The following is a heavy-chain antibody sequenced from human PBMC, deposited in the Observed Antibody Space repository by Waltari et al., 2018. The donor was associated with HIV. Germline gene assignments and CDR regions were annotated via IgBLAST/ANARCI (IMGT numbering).Heavy chain of an antibody. V-gene: IGHV3-9*01. J-gene: IGHJ3*01. CDR3: AKVGMTAVTSYAIDF. CDR2: ISWNSDTI. CDR1: GFRFDDYA. D-gene: IGHD4-17*01. Sequence: EVQLEESGGGLVQPGGSLRLSCAASGFRFDDYAMHCVRQAPGTGLEWVSGISWNSDTIGYADSVKGRLTISRDNARNSLSLQMNSLRAEDTALYYCAKVGMTAVTSYAIDFWGQGTMVTVSS.